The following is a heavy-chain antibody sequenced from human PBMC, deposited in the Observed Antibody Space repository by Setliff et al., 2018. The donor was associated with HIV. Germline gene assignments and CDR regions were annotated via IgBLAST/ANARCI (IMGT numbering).Heavy chain of an antibody. Sequence: SETLSLTCTVSGGSISRYYWSWIRQPAGKGLEWIGRIYPSGNINYNPSLKSRLTMSIDTSKNQFSLKLSSVIATDTAVYYCARDAGPHYGSGPPLEYWGQGIQVTVSS. D-gene: IGHD3-10*01. CDR1: GGSISRYY. J-gene: IGHJ4*02. V-gene: IGHV4-4*07. CDR2: IYPSGNI. CDR3: ARDAGPHYGSGPPLEY.